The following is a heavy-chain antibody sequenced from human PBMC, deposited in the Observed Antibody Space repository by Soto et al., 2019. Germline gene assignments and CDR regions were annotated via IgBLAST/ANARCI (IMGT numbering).Heavy chain of an antibody. Sequence: EVHLLESGGGLVQPGGSLRLSCAASGFAVIDYAMTWVRQAPGKGLERVSDISDGDGATHYADSVKGRFTISRDDSKNTLYLQMDSLRAEDAAVYYCAKGRTFFDFWGQGTLVTVSS. CDR3: AKGRTFFDF. V-gene: IGHV3-23*01. CDR1: GFAVIDYA. CDR2: ISDGDGAT. J-gene: IGHJ4*02. D-gene: IGHD3-16*01.